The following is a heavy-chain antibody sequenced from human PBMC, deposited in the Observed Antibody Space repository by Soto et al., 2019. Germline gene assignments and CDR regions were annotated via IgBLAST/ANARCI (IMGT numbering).Heavy chain of an antibody. D-gene: IGHD6-13*01. Sequence: GASLKISCKGSGYSFTSYWIGWVHPMHGKGLESMGSIYPGDSDTRYSPSFQGQVTISADKSISTAYLQWSTLKASETAMYYCAPWGGGQNQQPPKYYYGMDVRGQGTTVTVSS. CDR3: APWGGGQNQQPPKYYYGMDV. V-gene: IGHV5-51*07. CDR2: IYPGDSDT. J-gene: IGHJ6*02. CDR1: GYSFTSYW.